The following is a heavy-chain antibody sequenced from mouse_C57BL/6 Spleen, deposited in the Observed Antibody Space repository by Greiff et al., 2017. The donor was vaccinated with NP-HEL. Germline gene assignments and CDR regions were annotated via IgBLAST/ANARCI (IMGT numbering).Heavy chain of an antibody. CDR1: GYTFTDYE. J-gene: IGHJ1*03. Sequence: VQLQQSGAELVRPGASVTLSCKASGYTFTDYEMHWVKQTPVHGLEWIGAIDPETGGTAYNQKFKGKAILTADKSSSTAYMELRSLTSEDSAVYYCTRGAYSNWYFDVWGTGTTVTVSS. CDR2: IDPETGGT. CDR3: TRGAYSNWYFDV. V-gene: IGHV1-15*01. D-gene: IGHD2-10*01.